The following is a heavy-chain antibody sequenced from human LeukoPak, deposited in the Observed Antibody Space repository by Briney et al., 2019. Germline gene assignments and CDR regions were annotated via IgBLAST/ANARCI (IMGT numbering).Heavy chain of an antibody. CDR3: ATDRAEATRRSLDY. CDR2: ISYEGSKK. V-gene: IGHV3-30*04. Sequence: PGGSLRLSCAASGFTFSYYAMQWVRQAPGKGLEWVSVISYEGSKKYYADSVKGRFTISRDNSKNTVHLQMNSLSTEDTAVYYCATDRAEATRRSLDYWGQGTLVTVSS. D-gene: IGHD1-14*01. CDR1: GFTFSYYA. J-gene: IGHJ4*02.